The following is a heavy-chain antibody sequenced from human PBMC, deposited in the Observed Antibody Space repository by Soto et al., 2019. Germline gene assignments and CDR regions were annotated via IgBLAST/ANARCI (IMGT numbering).Heavy chain of an antibody. CDR2: VHYSGDT. V-gene: IGHV4-61*08. D-gene: IGHD3-16*01. CDR3: VTEYYPTDDYHKID. Sequence: QVQLQESGPGLLRPSETLSLTCAVSGASVGSRAHHWSWIRQTPGKGLEWIAYVHYSGDTKSNPSLQNRVTISMDRSRNLISLSLSSVTAADTAIYYCVTEYYPTDDYHKIDWGQGTLVTVSS. CDR1: GASVGSRAHH. J-gene: IGHJ4*02.